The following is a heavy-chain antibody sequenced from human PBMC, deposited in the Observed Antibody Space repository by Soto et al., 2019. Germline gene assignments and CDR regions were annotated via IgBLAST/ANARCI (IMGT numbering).Heavy chain of an antibody. CDR1: GASFTGYY. Sequence: QVQLQQWCAGLLKPSETLSLTCAVSGASFTGYYWSWIRQPPGQGLEWIGEVEHWGGTNYSPSLRGRVTISADTSKNQFSLQLNSVTGADTAVDYCARGQEGIVATHWDQGTLVTVSS. V-gene: IGHV4-34*01. CDR2: VEHWGGT. CDR3: ARGQEGIVATH. J-gene: IGHJ4*02. D-gene: IGHD5-12*01.